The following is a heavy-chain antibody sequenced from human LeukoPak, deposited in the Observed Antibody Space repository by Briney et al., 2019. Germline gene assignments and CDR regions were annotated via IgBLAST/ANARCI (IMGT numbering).Heavy chain of an antibody. CDR3: AREEGSSGWYRLFDY. CDR2: IYYSGST. J-gene: IGHJ4*02. CDR1: GGSFSSGSYY. V-gene: IGHV4-61*01. Sequence: SETLSLTCTVSGGSFSSGSYYWSWIRQPPGKGLEWIGYIYYSGSTNYNPSLKSRVTISVDTSKNQFSLKLSSVTAADTAVYYCAREEGSSGWYRLFDYWGQGTLVTVSS. D-gene: IGHD6-19*01.